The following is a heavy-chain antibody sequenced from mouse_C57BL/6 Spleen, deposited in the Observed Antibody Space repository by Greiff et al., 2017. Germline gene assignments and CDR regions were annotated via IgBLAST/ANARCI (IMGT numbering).Heavy chain of an antibody. CDR1: GFSLTSYG. V-gene: IGHV2-6-1*01. D-gene: IGHD2-4*01. J-gene: IGHJ4*01. CDR2: IWSDGST. Sequence: VQLQQSGPGLVAPSQSLSITCTVSGFSLTSYGVHWVRQPPGKGLEWLVVIWSDGSTTYNSALKSRLSISKDNSKSQVFLKMNSLQTDDTAMYYCARQGAIYYDYDSYYAMDYWGQGTSVTVSS. CDR3: ARQGAIYYDYDSYYAMDY.